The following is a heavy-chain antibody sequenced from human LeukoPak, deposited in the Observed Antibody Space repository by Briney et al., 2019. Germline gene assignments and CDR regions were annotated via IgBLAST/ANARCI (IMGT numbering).Heavy chain of an antibody. CDR1: GFTFSSYW. D-gene: IGHD3-10*01. CDR3: VRDSVRGVDY. CDR2: INTDGSST. V-gene: IGHV3-74*01. J-gene: IGHJ4*02. Sequence: GGSLRLSCAASGFTFSSYWMHWVRQAPGKGLVRVSRINTDGSSTSYADSVKGRFTISRDNAKNTLYLQMNSLRAEDTAVYYCVRDSVRGVDYWGQGTLVTVSS.